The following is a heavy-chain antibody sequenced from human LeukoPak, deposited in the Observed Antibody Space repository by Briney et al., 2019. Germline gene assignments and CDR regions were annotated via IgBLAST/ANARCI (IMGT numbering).Heavy chain of an antibody. CDR1: GGSFSGYY. Sequence: SETLSLTCAVYGGSFSGYYLSWIRQPPGKGLEWIGEINDSGSTNYNPSVKGRVTISIDTSKNQFSLKLSTVTAADTAVYYCARGTPRRVTTFWWFDPWGQGTLVTVSS. V-gene: IGHV4-34*01. CDR2: INDSGST. D-gene: IGHD4-17*01. CDR3: ARGTPRRVTTFWWFDP. J-gene: IGHJ5*02.